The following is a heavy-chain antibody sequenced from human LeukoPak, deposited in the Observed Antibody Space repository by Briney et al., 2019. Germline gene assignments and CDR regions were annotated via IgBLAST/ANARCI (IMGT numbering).Heavy chain of an antibody. D-gene: IGHD4-23*01. CDR1: GGSISSGGYS. Sequence: SQTLSLTCAVSGGSISSGGYSWSWIRQPPGKGLEWIGYIYYSGSTNYNPSLKSRVTISVDTSKNQFSLKLSSVTAADTAVYYCARHEDYGGNSGWFDPWGQGTLVTVSS. CDR3: ARHEDYGGNSGWFDP. V-gene: IGHV4-30-4*07. J-gene: IGHJ5*02. CDR2: IYYSGST.